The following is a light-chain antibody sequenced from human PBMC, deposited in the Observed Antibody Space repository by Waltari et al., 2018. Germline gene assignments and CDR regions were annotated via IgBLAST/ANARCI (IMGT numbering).Light chain of an antibody. CDR1: QSVSRS. CDR3: QHYVRLPAT. J-gene: IGKJ1*01. CDR2: GAS. V-gene: IGKV3-20*01. Sequence: SCRASQSVSRSLAWYQQKPGQAPKLLIYGASTRATGIPDRFNGSGSGTDFSLTISSLEPEDFAIYFCQHYVRLPATFGQGTKVEIK.